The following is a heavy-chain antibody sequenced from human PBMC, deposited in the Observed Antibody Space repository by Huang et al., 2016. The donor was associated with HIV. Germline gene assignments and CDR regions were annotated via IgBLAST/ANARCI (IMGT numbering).Heavy chain of an antibody. CDR2: IYPGDSDT. J-gene: IGHJ6*02. Sequence: EVQLVQSGAEVKKPGESLKISCKGSGYRFRSNCIGWVRQMPGKGLEWMGIIYPGDSDTRDRPSFQGQVTISADKSINTTYLQWSSLKASDTAMYYCARLIGSPSFYYGLDVWGRGTTVTVSS. V-gene: IGHV5-51*01. D-gene: IGHD3-10*01. CDR3: ARLIGSPSFYYGLDV. CDR1: GYRFRSNC.